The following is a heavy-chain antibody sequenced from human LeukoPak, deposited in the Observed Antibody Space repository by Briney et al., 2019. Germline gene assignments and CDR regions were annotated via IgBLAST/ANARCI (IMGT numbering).Heavy chain of an antibody. J-gene: IGHJ4*02. CDR2: INPNSGGT. CDR3: ARDPVVPAAIAYDSFDY. D-gene: IGHD2-2*01. Sequence: GASVKVSCKASGYTFTSYYMHWVRQAPGQGLEWMGWINPNSGGTNYAQKLQGRVTMTTDTSTSTAYMELRSLRSDDTAVYYCARDPVVPAAIAYDSFDYWGQGTLVTVSS. V-gene: IGHV1-2*02. CDR1: GYTFTSYY.